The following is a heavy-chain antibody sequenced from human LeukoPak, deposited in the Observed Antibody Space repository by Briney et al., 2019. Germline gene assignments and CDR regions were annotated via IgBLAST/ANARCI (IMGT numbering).Heavy chain of an antibody. CDR2: IYTSGST. Sequence: SETLSLTCTVSGGSISSYYWSWIRQPAGKGLEWIGRIYTSGSTNYNPSLKSRVTMSVDTSKNQFSLKLSSVTAADTAVYYCARAPLLWFGELLDNYYYMDVWGKGTTVTISS. D-gene: IGHD3-10*01. J-gene: IGHJ6*03. CDR1: GGSISSYY. CDR3: ARAPLLWFGELLDNYYYMDV. V-gene: IGHV4-4*07.